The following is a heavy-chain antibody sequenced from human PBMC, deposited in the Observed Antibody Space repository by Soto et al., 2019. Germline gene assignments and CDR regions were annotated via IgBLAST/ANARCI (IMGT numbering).Heavy chain of an antibody. D-gene: IGHD1-26*01. J-gene: IGHJ4*02. CDR2: ISNIENIK. CDR3: PSGCQSELDY. Sequence: GGSLRLSCVASGFTFRNFGMHWVRQAPGKGPEGVAVISNIENIKQYPYTVRGRLAITRDNSTNTLYLKVMSPTPEDTGIHDCPSGCQSELDYLDQGALIAAST. CDR1: GFTFRNFG. V-gene: IGHV3-33*01.